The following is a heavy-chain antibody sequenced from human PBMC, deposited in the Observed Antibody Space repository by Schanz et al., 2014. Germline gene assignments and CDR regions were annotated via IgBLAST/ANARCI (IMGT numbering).Heavy chain of an antibody. CDR1: GFTFSSYA. J-gene: IGHJ4*02. V-gene: IGHV3-23*04. CDR2: FNDGGVNK. CDR3: ARGGPAYYFDD. Sequence: EVQLVESGGDLVQPGGSLRLSCAASGFTFSSYAMSWVRQAPGKGLEWVSSFNDGGVNKYYADSVKGRFTISSDNSKSTLYLQMNSLRAEDTAVYYCARGGPAYYFDDWGQGTLVTVSS.